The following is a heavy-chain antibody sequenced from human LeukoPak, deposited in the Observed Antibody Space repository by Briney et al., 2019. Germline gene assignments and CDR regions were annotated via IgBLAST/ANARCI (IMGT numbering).Heavy chain of an antibody. CDR3: AKDGVWHCSSTSCYYFDC. J-gene: IGHJ4*02. D-gene: IGHD2-2*01. CDR2: IWYDGSNK. V-gene: IGHV3-33*06. Sequence: GRPVRLSCSASGFTLSIYSMHGVRQAPGKGLEGVAVIWYDGSNKYYADSVKGRFTISRDNSKNTLYLQMNSLRGEDTAVYYCAKDGVWHCSSTSCYYFDCWGQRTLVTVSS. CDR1: GFTLSIYS.